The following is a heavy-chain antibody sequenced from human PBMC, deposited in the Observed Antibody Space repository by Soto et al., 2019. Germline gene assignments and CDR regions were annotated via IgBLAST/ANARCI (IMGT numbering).Heavy chain of an antibody. D-gene: IGHD3-22*01. CDR1: GFTFSSYG. J-gene: IGHJ4*02. CDR2: ISYDGSKK. Sequence: QVQLVESGGGVVQPGRSLRLSCAASGFTFSSYGMHWVRQAPGKGLEWVAVISYDGSKKYYADSVKGRFTISRDNSKNTLYLQMNSLRAEDTAVYDCAKASARYYYDSSGYDIDYWGQGTLVTVSS. V-gene: IGHV3-30*18. CDR3: AKASARYYYDSSGYDIDY.